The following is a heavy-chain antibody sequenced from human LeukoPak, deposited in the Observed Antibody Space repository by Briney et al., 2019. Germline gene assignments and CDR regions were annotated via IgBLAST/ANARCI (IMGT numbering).Heavy chain of an antibody. CDR2: IYYSGTT. CDR3: AREINRGSYHFDY. CDR1: GGSISSYF. V-gene: IGHV4-59*01. D-gene: IGHD1-26*01. J-gene: IGHJ4*02. Sequence: RSSETLSLTCTVSGGSISSYFWSWIRQPPGKGLEWIGYIYYSGTTNYNPSLKSRVTISVDTSKNQFSLKLNSVTAADTAVYYCAREINRGSYHFDYWGQGTLVTVSS.